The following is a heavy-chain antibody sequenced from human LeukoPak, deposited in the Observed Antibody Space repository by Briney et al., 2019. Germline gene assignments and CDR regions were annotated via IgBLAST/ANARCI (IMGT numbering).Heavy chain of an antibody. CDR2: IYSGDNT. V-gene: IGHV3-66*01. CDR1: GFSVNSNY. CDR3: ATIKTTCFDY. D-gene: IGHD2/OR15-2a*01. J-gene: IGHJ4*02. Sequence: PGGSLRLSCAASGFSVNSNYMSWVRQAPGKGREWVSVIYSGDNTYYADSVKGRFTISRDNSKNTLYLQMNSLRAEDTDVYYCATIKTTCFDYWGQGTLVTVSS.